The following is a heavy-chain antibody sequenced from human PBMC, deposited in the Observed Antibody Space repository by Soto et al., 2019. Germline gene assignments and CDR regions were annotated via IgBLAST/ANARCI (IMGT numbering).Heavy chain of an antibody. Sequence: SETLSLTCAVHGGSFSGYYWSWIRQPPGKGLEWIGEINHSGSTNYNPSLKSRVTISVDTSKNQFSLKLSSVTAADTAVYYCARVGVGYCTNGVCYNRYYYYYYMDVWGKGTTVTVSS. D-gene: IGHD2-8*01. CDR1: GGSFSGYY. CDR3: ARVGVGYCTNGVCYNRYYYYYYMDV. CDR2: INHSGST. J-gene: IGHJ6*03. V-gene: IGHV4-34*01.